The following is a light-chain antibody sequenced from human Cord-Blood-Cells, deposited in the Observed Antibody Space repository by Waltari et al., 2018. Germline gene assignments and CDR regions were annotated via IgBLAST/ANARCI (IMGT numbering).Light chain of an antibody. V-gene: IGKV3-11*01. J-gene: IGKJ4*01. CDR3: QQRSNWRVT. CDR2: EAS. CDR1: QSVSSY. Sequence: IVLTQSPATLSLSPGERATLSCRSSQSVSSYLAWYQQKPGQAPRLLIYEASNRATGIPARFSGSGSGTDFSLPISSLEPEDFAVYYCQQRSNWRVTFGGGTKVEIK.